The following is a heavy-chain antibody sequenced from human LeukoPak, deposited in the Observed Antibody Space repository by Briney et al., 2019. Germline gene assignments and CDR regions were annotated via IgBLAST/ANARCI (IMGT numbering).Heavy chain of an antibody. CDR2: ISGSGGSR. J-gene: IGHJ4*02. CDR1: GFTFSSYA. V-gene: IGHV3-23*01. Sequence: QPGGSLSLSCVASGFTFSSYAMSWVRQAPGKGLEWVSAISGSGGSRYYADSVKGRFAISRDNSKNTLYLQMNSLRAEDTGVYYCAKAPPYCSSSSCYSPYEYWGQGTLLTVSS. D-gene: IGHD2-2*01. CDR3: AKAPPYCSSSSCYSPYEY.